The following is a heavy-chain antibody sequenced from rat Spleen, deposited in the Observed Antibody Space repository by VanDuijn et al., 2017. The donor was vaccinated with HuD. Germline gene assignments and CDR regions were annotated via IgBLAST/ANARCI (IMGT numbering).Heavy chain of an antibody. V-gene: IGHV5-20*01. Sequence: EVQLVESGGGLVQPGSPLKLSCAASGFTFSRNWLNWIRQAPTKGLEWVASISYDGGSSYYRDSVKGRFTISRDNAKSTLYLQMDSLRSEDTATYYCASRTANWFAYWGQGTLVTVSS. CDR2: ISYDGGSS. D-gene: IGHD5-1*01. J-gene: IGHJ3*01. CDR1: GFTFSRNW. CDR3: ASRTANWFAY.